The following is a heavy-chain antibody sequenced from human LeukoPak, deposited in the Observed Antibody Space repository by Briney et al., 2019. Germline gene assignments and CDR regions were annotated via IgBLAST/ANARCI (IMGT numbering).Heavy chain of an antibody. CDR1: GFTFSTYS. D-gene: IGHD1-26*01. V-gene: IGHV3-21*01. CDR3: ARAYSERYGLGYYYMDV. J-gene: IGHJ6*03. Sequence: GGSLRLSCAASGFTFSTYSMNWVRQAPGKGLEWVSSISSSSYIYYADSVKGRFTISRDNAKKSVYLQMNSLRAEDTAVYYCARAYSERYGLGYYYMDVWGKGTTVTIPS. CDR2: ISSSSYI.